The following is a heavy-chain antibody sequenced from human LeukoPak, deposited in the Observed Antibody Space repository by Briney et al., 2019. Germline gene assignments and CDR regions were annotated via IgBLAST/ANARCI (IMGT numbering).Heavy chain of an antibody. CDR3: ARPFLGLLSLFDY. D-gene: IGHD2-21*02. Sequence: SETLSLTCTVSGGSISSSSYSWGWIRQPPGKGLEWIGSIYYSGSTYCNPSLKSRVTISVDTSKNQFSLKLSSVTAADTAVYYCARPFLGLLSLFDYWGQGTLVTVSS. CDR2: IYYSGST. CDR1: GGSISSSSYS. V-gene: IGHV4-39*01. J-gene: IGHJ4*02.